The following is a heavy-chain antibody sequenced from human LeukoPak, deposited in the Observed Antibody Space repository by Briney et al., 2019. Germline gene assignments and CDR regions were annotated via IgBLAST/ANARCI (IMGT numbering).Heavy chain of an antibody. V-gene: IGHV4-39*07. Sequence: SETLSLTCTVSGGSISSSSYYWGWIRQPPGKGLEWIGSIYYSGSTYYNPSLKSRVTISVDTSKNQFSLKLSSVTAADTAVYYCARLPPYYDSSGYHFDYWGQGTLVTVSS. CDR1: GGSISSSSYY. CDR3: ARLPPYYDSSGYHFDY. D-gene: IGHD3-22*01. J-gene: IGHJ4*02. CDR2: IYYSGST.